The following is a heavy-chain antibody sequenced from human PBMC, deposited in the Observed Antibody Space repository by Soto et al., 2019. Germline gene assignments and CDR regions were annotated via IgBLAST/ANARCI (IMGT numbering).Heavy chain of an antibody. CDR2: ISGSGGST. CDR3: AKNSGSYKYNYYYYGMDV. D-gene: IGHD1-26*01. J-gene: IGHJ6*02. V-gene: IGHV3-23*01. Sequence: LSLTCAASGFTFSSYAMSWVRQAPGKGLEWVSAISGSGGSTYYADSVKGRFTISRDNSKNTLYLQMNSLRAEDTAVYYCAKNSGSYKYNYYYYGMDVWGQGTTVTVSS. CDR1: GFTFSSYA.